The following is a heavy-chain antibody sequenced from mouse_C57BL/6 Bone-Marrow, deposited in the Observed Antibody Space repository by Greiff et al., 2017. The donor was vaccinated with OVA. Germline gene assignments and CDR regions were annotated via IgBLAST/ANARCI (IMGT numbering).Heavy chain of an antibody. Sequence: VQLQQSGAELVRPGASVKLSCTASGFNIKDDYMHWVKQRPEQGLEWIGWIDPENGDTEYASKFQGKATITADTSSNTAYLQLSSLTSEDTAVDYCTTRDWASYWYFDVWGTGTTVTVSS. D-gene: IGHD4-1*01. CDR1: GFNIKDDY. J-gene: IGHJ1*03. CDR3: TTRDWASYWYFDV. V-gene: IGHV14-4*01. CDR2: IDPENGDT.